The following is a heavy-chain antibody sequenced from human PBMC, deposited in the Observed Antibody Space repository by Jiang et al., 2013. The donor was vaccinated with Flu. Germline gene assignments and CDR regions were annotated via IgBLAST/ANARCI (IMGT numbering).Heavy chain of an antibody. D-gene: IGHD6-13*01. CDR1: GGSFSGYY. J-gene: IGHJ6*02. V-gene: IGHV4-34*01. CDR2: INHSGST. CDR3: ARGVGAAAGGRYYYYGMDV. Sequence: LLKPSETLSLTCAVYGGSFSGYYWSWIRQPPGKGLEWIGEINHSGSTNYNPSLKSRVTISVDTSKNQFSLKLSSVTAADTAVYYCARGVGAAAGGRYYYYGMDVWGQGTTVTVSS.